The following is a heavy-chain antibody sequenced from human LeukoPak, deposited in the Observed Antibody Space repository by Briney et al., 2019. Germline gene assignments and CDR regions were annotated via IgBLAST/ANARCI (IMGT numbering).Heavy chain of an antibody. CDR1: GFTFGSYS. Sequence: GGSLRLSCAASGFTFGSYSMNWVRQAPGKGLEWVSSISSSSSYIYYADSVKGRFTISRDNAKNSLYLQMNSLRAEDTAVYYCARRRGSFWQWLVETIGLDYWGQGTLVTVSS. D-gene: IGHD6-19*01. V-gene: IGHV3-21*01. CDR3: ARRRGSFWQWLVETIGLDY. CDR2: ISSSSSYI. J-gene: IGHJ4*02.